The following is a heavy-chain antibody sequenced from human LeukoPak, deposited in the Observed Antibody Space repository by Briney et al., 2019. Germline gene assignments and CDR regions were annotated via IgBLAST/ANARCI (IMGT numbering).Heavy chain of an antibody. J-gene: IGHJ6*02. D-gene: IGHD2-15*01. V-gene: IGHV3-21*01. Sequence: GGSLRLSCAASGFTFSSYSMNWVRQAPGKGLEWVSSISSSSSYIYYADSVKGRFTISRDNAKNSLYLQMNSLRAEDTAVYYCARDLGCSGGSCWYYYGMDVWGQGTTVTVSS. CDR3: ARDLGCSGGSCWYYYGMDV. CDR1: GFTFSSYS. CDR2: ISSSSSYI.